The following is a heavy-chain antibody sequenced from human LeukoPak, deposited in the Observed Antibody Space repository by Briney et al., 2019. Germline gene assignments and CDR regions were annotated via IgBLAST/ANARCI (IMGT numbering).Heavy chain of an antibody. D-gene: IGHD3-22*01. Sequence: PGGSLRLSCAASGFTFDYYGMTWVRQAPGKGLEWVSGINWNGGSTDYTDSVKGRFTISRDNTKNSLYLQMNSLRADDTAFYYCAGDRYYDTSEFLDYWGQGTLVTVSS. CDR1: GFTFDYYG. CDR2: INWNGGST. V-gene: IGHV3-20*04. CDR3: AGDRYYDTSEFLDY. J-gene: IGHJ4*02.